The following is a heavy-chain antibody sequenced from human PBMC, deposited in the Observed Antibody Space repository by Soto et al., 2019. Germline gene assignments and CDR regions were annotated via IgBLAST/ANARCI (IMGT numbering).Heavy chain of an antibody. Sequence: TSETLSLTCTVSGGSISSYYWSWIRQPPGKGLEWIGYIYYSGSTNYNPSLKSRVTISVDTSKNQFSLKLSSVTAADTAVYYCARLIRGRFLHWGQGTLVTVSS. CDR3: ARLIRGRFLH. CDR1: GGSISSYY. CDR2: IYYSGST. V-gene: IGHV4-59*08. D-gene: IGHD3-3*01. J-gene: IGHJ4*02.